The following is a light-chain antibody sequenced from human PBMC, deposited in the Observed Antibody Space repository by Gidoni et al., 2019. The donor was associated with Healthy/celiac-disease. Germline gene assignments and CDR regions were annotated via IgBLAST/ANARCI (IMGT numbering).Light chain of an antibody. CDR2: DAS. CDR1: QSVSSY. J-gene: IGKJ3*01. CDR3: QQRSNWPPLFT. Sequence: EIVLPQSPATLSLSPGERATLSCRASQSVSSYLAWYQQKPGQAPRLLIYDASNRATGIPARFSGSGSGTDFTLTISSLEPEDFAVYYCQQRSNWPPLFTFGPGTKVEIK. V-gene: IGKV3-11*01.